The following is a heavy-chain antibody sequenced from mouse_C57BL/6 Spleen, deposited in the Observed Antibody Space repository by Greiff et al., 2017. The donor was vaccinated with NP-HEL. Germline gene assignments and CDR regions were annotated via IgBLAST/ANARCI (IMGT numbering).Heavy chain of an antibody. CDR2: IRLKSDNYAT. D-gene: IGHD1-1*01. Sequence: EVHLVESGGGLVQPGGSMKLSCVASGFTFSNYWMNWVRQSPEKGLEWVAQIRLKSDNYATNYAESVKGRFTISRDDSKSSVYLQMNNLRAEDTGIYYCPALITHYYGSSYAMDYWGQGTSVTVSS. CDR1: GFTFSNYW. V-gene: IGHV6-3*01. J-gene: IGHJ4*01. CDR3: PALITHYYGSSYAMDY.